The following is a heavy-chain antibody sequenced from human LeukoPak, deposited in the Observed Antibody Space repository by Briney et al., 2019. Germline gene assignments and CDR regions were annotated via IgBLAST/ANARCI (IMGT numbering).Heavy chain of an antibody. D-gene: IGHD3-10*01. J-gene: IGHJ4*02. CDR1: GGSFSGYY. V-gene: IGHV4-34*01. Sequence: SETLSLTCAVYGGSFSGYYWSWIRQPPGKGLEWIGEINHSGSTNYNPSLKSRVTISVDTSKNQFSLKLSSVTAADTAVYYCARLSPPPDMVRGVTIDYWGQGTLVTVSS. CDR2: INHSGST. CDR3: ARLSPPPDMVRGVTIDY.